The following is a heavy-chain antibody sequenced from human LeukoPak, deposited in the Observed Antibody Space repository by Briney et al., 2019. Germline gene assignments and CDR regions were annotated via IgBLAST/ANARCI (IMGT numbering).Heavy chain of an antibody. CDR2: IVGNGGGI. CDR3: AKDRIPDGKYSIDF. CDR1: GLSFSSFA. Sequence: PGGSLRLSCAASGLSFSSFAMSWVRQGPGKGLEWVSVIVGNGGGIHYADSVKGRFTISRDNAKNTLYLQMNSLRAEDSAVYYCAKDRIPDGKYSIDFWGQGTPVTVSS. D-gene: IGHD2/OR15-2a*01. J-gene: IGHJ4*02. V-gene: IGHV3-23*01.